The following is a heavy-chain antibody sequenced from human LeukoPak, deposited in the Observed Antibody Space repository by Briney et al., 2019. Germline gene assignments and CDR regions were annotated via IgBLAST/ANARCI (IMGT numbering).Heavy chain of an antibody. D-gene: IGHD6-13*01. Sequence: GGSLRLSCAASGFTVSSNYMSWARQAPGKGLEWVSVIYSGGSTYYADSVKGRFTISRDNSKNTLYLQMNSLRAEDTAVYYCARIRQLGYFQHWGQGTLVTVSS. CDR1: GFTVSSNY. V-gene: IGHV3-53*01. J-gene: IGHJ1*01. CDR3: ARIRQLGYFQH. CDR2: IYSGGST.